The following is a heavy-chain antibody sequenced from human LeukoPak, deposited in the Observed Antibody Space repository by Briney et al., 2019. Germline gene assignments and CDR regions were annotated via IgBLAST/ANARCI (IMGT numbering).Heavy chain of an antibody. V-gene: IGHV3-23*01. Sequence: PGGSLRLSCAASGFTFSSYAMSWVRQAPGKGLEWVSAISGSGVSTYYADSVKGRFTISRDNSRNTLYLQMNSLRAEDTAVYYCAKDRGSSSWVDYWGQGTLVTVSS. D-gene: IGHD6-13*01. CDR2: ISGSGVST. CDR3: AKDRGSSSWVDY. J-gene: IGHJ4*02. CDR1: GFTFSSYA.